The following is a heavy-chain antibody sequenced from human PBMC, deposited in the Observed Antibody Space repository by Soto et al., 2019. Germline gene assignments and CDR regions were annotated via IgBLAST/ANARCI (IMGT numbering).Heavy chain of an antibody. J-gene: IGHJ4*02. Sequence: QVQLVQSGAEVKKPGASVKVSCKASGYTFTNYAMHWVRQAPGQRLEWMGWINAGNGNTKYSQQFQGRVTITRDTAASTACVELRSLRSEDTAVDYCARGSGYYYLEYWGQGTLVTVSS. CDR1: GYTFTNYA. CDR3: ARGSGYYYLEY. V-gene: IGHV1-3*01. CDR2: INAGNGNT. D-gene: IGHD3-22*01.